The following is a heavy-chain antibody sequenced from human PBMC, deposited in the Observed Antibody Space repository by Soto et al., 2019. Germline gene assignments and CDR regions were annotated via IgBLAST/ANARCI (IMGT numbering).Heavy chain of an antibody. J-gene: IGHJ4*02. CDR1: GGSISSSSYY. D-gene: IGHD1-20*01. CDR2: IYYSGST. CDR3: ATSLTGTTGVDY. Sequence: SETLSLTCTVSGGSISSSSYYWGWIRQPPGKGLEWIGSIYYSGSTYYNPSLKSRVTISVDTSKNQFSLKLSSVTAADTAVYYCATSLTGTTGVDYWGQGTLVTVSS. V-gene: IGHV4-39*01.